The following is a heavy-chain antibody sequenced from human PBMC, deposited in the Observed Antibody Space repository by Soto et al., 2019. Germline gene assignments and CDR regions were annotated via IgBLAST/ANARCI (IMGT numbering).Heavy chain of an antibody. D-gene: IGHD6-6*01. CDR2: ISWDGGST. CDR1: GFTFDDYT. V-gene: IGHV3-43*01. J-gene: IGHJ1*01. Sequence: GGSLRLSCAASGFTFDDYTMHWVRQAPGKGLEWVSLISWDGGSTYYADSVKGRFTISRDNSKNSLYLQMNSLRTEDTALYYCAKEGPGRSSPEYFQQRAQRTLDTVSS. CDR3: AKEGPGRSSPEYFQQ.